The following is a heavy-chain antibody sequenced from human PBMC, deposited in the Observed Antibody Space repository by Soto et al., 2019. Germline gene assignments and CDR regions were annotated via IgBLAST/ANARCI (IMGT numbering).Heavy chain of an antibody. CDR1: GDSMTSGDYS. CDR2: IYRTGNT. Sequence: SETLSLTCTVSGDSMTSGDYSWSWIRQPPGKGLEWLGYIYRTGNTHYSPSLKSRVSISQDRSKNQFSLELTSVTAADTAVYYCARGDYQYSIDYWGQGTVVTVSS. J-gene: IGHJ4*02. V-gene: IGHV4-30-2*01. D-gene: IGHD2-2*01. CDR3: ARGDYQYSIDY.